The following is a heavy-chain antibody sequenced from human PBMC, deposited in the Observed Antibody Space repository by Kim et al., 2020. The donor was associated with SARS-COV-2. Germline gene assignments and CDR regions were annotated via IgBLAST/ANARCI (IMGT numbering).Heavy chain of an antibody. CDR3: AREHSDTVRGALYGMDV. D-gene: IGHD3-10*02. CDR1: GYTFTGYY. V-gene: IGHV1-2*06. J-gene: IGHJ6*02. CDR2: INPNSGGT. Sequence: ASVKVSCKASGYTFTGYYMHWVRQAPGQGLEWMGRINPNSGGTNYAQKFQGRVTMTRDTSISTAYMELSRLRSDDTAVYYCAREHSDTVRGALYGMDVWGQGTTVTVSS.